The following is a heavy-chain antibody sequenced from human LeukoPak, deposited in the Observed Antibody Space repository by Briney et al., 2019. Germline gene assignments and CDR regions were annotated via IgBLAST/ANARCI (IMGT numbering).Heavy chain of an antibody. Sequence: SETLSLTCAVYGGSFSGYYWSWIRQPPGKGLEWIGEINHSGSTNYNPSLKSRVTMSVDTSKNQFSLKLSSVTAADTAVYYCAREDYGDCFDYWGQGTLVTVSS. CDR3: AREDYGDCFDY. CDR1: GGSFSGYY. J-gene: IGHJ4*02. CDR2: INHSGST. D-gene: IGHD4-17*01. V-gene: IGHV4-34*01.